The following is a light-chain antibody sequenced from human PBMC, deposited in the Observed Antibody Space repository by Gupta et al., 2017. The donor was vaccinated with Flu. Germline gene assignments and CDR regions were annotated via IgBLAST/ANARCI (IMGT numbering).Light chain of an antibody. V-gene: IGKV1-5*03. CDR2: KAA. Sequence: DIQMTQSPSTLSASVGDRITITCRASQSSSTWLAWYQRKPGKAPKLLIHKAASLESGVPSRVSGSGSGTEFTLTISSLQTDDFATYYCQQYYSYATFGQGTKVEIK. J-gene: IGKJ1*01. CDR1: QSSSTW. CDR3: QQYYSYAT.